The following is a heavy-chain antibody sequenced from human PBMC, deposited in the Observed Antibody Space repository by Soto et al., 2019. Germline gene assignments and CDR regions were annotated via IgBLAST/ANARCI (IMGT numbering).Heavy chain of an antibody. Sequence: VSLRLSCAASGFTFSPYKMNWVRQSPGKGLEWVSSISSSSQSIHYADSVKGRFTISRDNANNLLHLQMNSLRAEDTAVYYCTREPPVDQDFYAYHLFDYWGRGTLVTVSS. J-gene: IGHJ4*02. CDR2: ISSSSQSI. CDR1: GFTFSPYK. D-gene: IGHD3-16*01. CDR3: TREPPVDQDFYAYHLFDY. V-gene: IGHV3-21*06.